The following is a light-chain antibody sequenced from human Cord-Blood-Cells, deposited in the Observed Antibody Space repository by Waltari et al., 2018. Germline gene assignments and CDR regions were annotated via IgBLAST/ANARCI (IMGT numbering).Light chain of an antibody. V-gene: IGKV3-15*01. CDR1: PSVSGN. CDR2: GAS. CDR3: QQYNNWFT. Sequence: EIVMTHSPAPLSVSPGERASLSCRSSPSVSGNIAWYQQKPGQAPRLLIYGASTRATVLPARFSGSGSGTEFTRTISSLQSEDFAVYVCQQYNNWFTFSPCTKVDIK. J-gene: IGKJ3*01.